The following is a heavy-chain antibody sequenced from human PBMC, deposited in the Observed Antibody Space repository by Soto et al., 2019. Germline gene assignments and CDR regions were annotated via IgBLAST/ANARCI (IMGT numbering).Heavy chain of an antibody. J-gene: IGHJ4*02. D-gene: IGHD3-10*01. CDR2: TNHSGST. V-gene: IGHV4-34*01. Sequence: QVQLQQWGAGLLKPSETLSLTCAVYGGSFSGYYWCWIRQPPGKGLEWIGETNHSGSTNYNPPLKSRVTIPVDTSKNQLSLKLSSVNAADTAVYYCARGQKMYYYGSGSLFDYWGQGTLVTVSS. CDR1: GGSFSGYY. CDR3: ARGQKMYYYGSGSLFDY.